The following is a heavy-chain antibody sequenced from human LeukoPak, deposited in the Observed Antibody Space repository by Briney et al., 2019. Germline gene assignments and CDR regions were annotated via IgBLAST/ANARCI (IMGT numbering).Heavy chain of an antibody. V-gene: IGHV3-23*01. CDR2: ISGSGGST. Sequence: GGSLRLSCAASGFTFSSYAMHWVRQAPGRGLEWASAISGSGGSTYYADSVKGRFTISRDNSKNTLYLQMDSLRADDTAVYYCAKAAEAYYFYYGMDVWGQGTTVTVSS. J-gene: IGHJ6*02. CDR3: AKAAEAYYFYYGMDV. CDR1: GFTFSSYA.